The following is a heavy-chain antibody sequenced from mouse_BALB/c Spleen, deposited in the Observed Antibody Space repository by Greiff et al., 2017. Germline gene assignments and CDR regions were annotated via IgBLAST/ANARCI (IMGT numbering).Heavy chain of an antibody. CDR2: ISSGGST. Sequence: DVKLQESGGGLVKPGGSLKLSCAASGFTFSSYAMSWVRQTPEKSLEWVASISSGGSTYYPDSVKGRFTISRDNARNILYLQMSSLRSEDTAMYYCARGEDYYGYVLDYWGQGTTLTVSS. V-gene: IGHV5-6-5*01. CDR3: ARGEDYYGYVLDY. J-gene: IGHJ2*01. D-gene: IGHD1-2*01. CDR1: GFTFSSYA.